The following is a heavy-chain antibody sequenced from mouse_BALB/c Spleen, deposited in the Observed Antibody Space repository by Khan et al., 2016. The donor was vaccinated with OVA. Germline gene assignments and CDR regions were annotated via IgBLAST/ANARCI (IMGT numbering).Heavy chain of an antibody. CDR3: ARGGAAYYRNDGGAMDY. CDR2: INTHSGVP. D-gene: IGHD2-14*01. CDR1: GYTFTTAG. J-gene: IGHJ4*01. V-gene: IGHV9-4*02. Sequence: QFQLVQSGPELKKPGETVRISCKASGYTFTTAGMQWVQKMPGKGLKWIGWINTHSGVPKYAEDFKGRFVFSLETSASTAYLQITNLKNEDTATYFCARGGAAYYRNDGGAMDYWGQGTSVTVSS.